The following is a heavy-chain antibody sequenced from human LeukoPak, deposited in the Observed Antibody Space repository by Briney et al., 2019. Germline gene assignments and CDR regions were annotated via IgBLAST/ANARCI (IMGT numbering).Heavy chain of an antibody. Sequence: PSETLSLTCAVYGGSFSGYYWSWIRQPPGKGLEWIGEINHSGSTNYNPSLKSRVTISVDTSKNQFSLKLSSVTAADTAVYYCARVGSSWDIDYWGQGTLVTVSS. D-gene: IGHD6-13*01. CDR3: ARVGSSWDIDY. CDR1: GGSFSGYY. CDR2: INHSGST. J-gene: IGHJ4*02. V-gene: IGHV4-34*01.